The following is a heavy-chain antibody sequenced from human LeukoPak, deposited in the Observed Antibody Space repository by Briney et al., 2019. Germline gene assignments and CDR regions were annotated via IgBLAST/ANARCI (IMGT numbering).Heavy chain of an antibody. J-gene: IGHJ4*02. CDR3: ARDEYSSSPLLPAYYFDY. D-gene: IGHD6-13*01. Sequence: GGSLRLSCAASGFTFSSYSMNWVRQAPGKGLEWVSSISSSSSYIYYADSVKGRFTISRDNAKNSLYLQMNSLRAEDTVVYYCARDEYSSSPLLPAYYFDYWGQGTLVTVSS. CDR2: ISSSSSYI. CDR1: GFTFSSYS. V-gene: IGHV3-21*01.